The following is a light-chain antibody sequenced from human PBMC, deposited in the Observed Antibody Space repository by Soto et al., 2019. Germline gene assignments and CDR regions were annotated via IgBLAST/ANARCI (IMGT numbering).Light chain of an antibody. CDR3: CSYAGSSSYV. Sequence: QSVLTQPASVSGSPGQSITISCTGTSSDVGSYNLVSWYQQHPGKAPKLMIYEGSKRPSGVSNRFSGSKSGNTASLTISGLQAEDEADHYCCSYAGSSSYVFGTGTKGTVL. V-gene: IGLV2-23*01. CDR2: EGS. J-gene: IGLJ1*01. CDR1: SSDVGSYNL.